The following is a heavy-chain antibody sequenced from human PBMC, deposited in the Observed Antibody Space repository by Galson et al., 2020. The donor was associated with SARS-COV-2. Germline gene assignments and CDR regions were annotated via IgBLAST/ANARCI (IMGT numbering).Heavy chain of an antibody. J-gene: IGHJ3*02. D-gene: IGHD3-10*01. Sequence: ASVKVSCKSSGYAFTSYGITWVRQAPGQGLEWMAWISPFNGNTNYAQNFRGRVTMTTDTSTSTAYMELRSLRSDDTAVYYCARNYGSGSLFRGAFDIWGQGTMVTVSS. CDR2: ISPFNGNT. CDR3: ARNYGSGSLFRGAFDI. CDR1: GYAFTSYG. V-gene: IGHV1-18*01.